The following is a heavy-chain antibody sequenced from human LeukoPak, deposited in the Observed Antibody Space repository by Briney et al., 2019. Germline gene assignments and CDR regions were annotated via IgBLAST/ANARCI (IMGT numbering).Heavy chain of an antibody. J-gene: IGHJ4*02. CDR3: ARDRMGDCATTSCYLAF. V-gene: IGHV1-2*02. D-gene: IGHD2-2*01. Sequence: ASVKVSCTASVYTFTSYYLHWVRQAPGQGLEWMGWMNPNSGDTNYAQKFQGRVTMTRDTSITTAYMELSGLTSDDTAMYYCARDRMGDCATTSCYLAFWGQGALVTVSS. CDR1: VYTFTSYY. CDR2: MNPNSGDT.